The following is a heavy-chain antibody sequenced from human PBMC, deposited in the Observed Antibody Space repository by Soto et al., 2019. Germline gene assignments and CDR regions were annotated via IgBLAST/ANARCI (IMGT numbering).Heavy chain of an antibody. Sequence: GGSLRLSCAASGFTFSSYGMHWVRQAPGKGLEWVAVISYDGSNKYYADSVKGRFTISRDNSKNTLYLQMNSLRAEDTAVYYCAKDQAGSATVTYNWGQGTLVTVSS. CDR1: GFTFSSYG. CDR3: AKDQAGSATVTYN. CDR2: ISYDGSNK. J-gene: IGHJ4*02. D-gene: IGHD4-4*01. V-gene: IGHV3-30*18.